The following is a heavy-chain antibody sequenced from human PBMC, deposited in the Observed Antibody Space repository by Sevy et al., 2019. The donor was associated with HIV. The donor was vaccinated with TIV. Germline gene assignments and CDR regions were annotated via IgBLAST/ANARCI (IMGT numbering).Heavy chain of an antibody. CDR1: GFTFSSYE. D-gene: IGHD4-17*01. CDR2: ISSSGSTI. J-gene: IGHJ3*02. V-gene: IGHV3-48*03. CDR3: ARGRWDYGDSPDAFDI. Sequence: GSLRLSCAASGFTFSSYEMNWVRQAPGKGLEWVSYISSSGSTIYYADSVKGRFTISRDNAKNSLYLQMNSLRAEDTAVYYCARGRWDYGDSPDAFDIWGQGTMVTVSS.